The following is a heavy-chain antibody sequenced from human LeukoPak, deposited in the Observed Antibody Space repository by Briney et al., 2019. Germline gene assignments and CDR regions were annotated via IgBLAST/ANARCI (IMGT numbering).Heavy chain of an antibody. D-gene: IGHD2-8*01. J-gene: IGHJ5*02. CDR3: AKVKSSLTLIGA. Sequence: GGSLRLSCAASGFLFSRCAMSWVRQAPGKGMEWVSSISGAGDIAHYAESVKGRFTISRDNSGNTLYVQMDSLRAEDTAVYYCAKVKSSLTLIGAWGQGTLVTVSS. V-gene: IGHV3-23*01. CDR2: ISGAGDIA. CDR1: GFLFSRCA.